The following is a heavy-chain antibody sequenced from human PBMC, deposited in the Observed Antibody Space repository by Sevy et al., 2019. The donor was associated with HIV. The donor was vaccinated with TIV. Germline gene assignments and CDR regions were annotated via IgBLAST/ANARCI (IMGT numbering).Heavy chain of an antibody. CDR1: GFTFSSYG. Sequence: GGSLRLSCAASGFTFSSYGMHWVRQAPGKGLEWVAVISYDGSNKYYADSVKGRFTISRDNSKNTLYLQMNSLRAEDTAVYYCAKADNQGPYYYDSSGYFDYWGQGTLVTVSS. V-gene: IGHV3-30*18. CDR3: AKADNQGPYYYDSSGYFDY. D-gene: IGHD3-22*01. J-gene: IGHJ4*02. CDR2: ISYDGSNK.